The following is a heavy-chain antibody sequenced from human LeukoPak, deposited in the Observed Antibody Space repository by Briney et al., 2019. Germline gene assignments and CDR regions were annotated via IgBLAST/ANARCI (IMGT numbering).Heavy chain of an antibody. V-gene: IGHV4-34*01. CDR3: ARRSGIGGYDLVEYYYMGV. D-gene: IGHD5-12*01. J-gene: IGHJ6*03. CDR2: INHSGST. CDR1: GGTFSGYY. Sequence: PSETLSLTCAVYGGTFSGYYWRWIRQPPGKGLEWIGEINHSGSTNYNPPLKTRVTIPVDTSKNQLSLKLSSVTAADTAVYYCARRSGIGGYDLVEYYYMGVWGKGTTVTVSS.